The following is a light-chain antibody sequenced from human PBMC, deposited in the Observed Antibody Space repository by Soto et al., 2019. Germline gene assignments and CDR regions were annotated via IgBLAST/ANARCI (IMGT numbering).Light chain of an antibody. J-gene: IGLJ1*01. CDR1: SSNIESNT. Sequence: SFLTQPPSASGTPGQRVTSACSGSSSNIESNTVTWYQQLPGTAPKLVIYSNYDRPSGVPDRFSGSTSGTSASLVIRGLQSEDEADYYCAAWDDILNGYVFGGGTKVTVL. V-gene: IGLV1-44*01. CDR2: SNY. CDR3: AAWDDILNGYV.